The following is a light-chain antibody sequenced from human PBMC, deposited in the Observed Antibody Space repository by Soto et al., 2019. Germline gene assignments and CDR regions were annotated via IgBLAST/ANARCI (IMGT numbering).Light chain of an antibody. V-gene: IGLV1-40*01. Sequence: QSVLTQPPSVSGAPGQRVTISCTGSSSNIGAGYDVHWYQQLPGTAPKLLIYGNSNRPSGVPDRFSGSKSGTSASLAITGLQAEDEADYYCCSYAGRNSWVFGGGTKLTVL. CDR2: GNS. J-gene: IGLJ3*02. CDR3: CSYAGRNSWV. CDR1: SSNIGAGYD.